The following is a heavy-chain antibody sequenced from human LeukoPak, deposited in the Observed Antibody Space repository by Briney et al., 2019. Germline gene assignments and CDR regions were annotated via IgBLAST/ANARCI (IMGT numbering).Heavy chain of an antibody. CDR2: ISSSSSTI. D-gene: IGHD1-26*01. V-gene: IGHV3-48*02. CDR1: GFTFSSYS. Sequence: PGGSLRLSCAASGFTFSSYSMNWVRQAPGKGLEWVSYISSSSSTIYYADYVRGRFTISRDNAKNSLYLQMNSLRDEDTAVYYCATSTRSGSYPHLRYWGQGTLVTVSS. J-gene: IGHJ4*02. CDR3: ATSTRSGSYPHLRY.